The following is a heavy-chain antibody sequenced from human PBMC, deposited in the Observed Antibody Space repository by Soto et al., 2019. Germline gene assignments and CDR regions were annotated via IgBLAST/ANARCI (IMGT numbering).Heavy chain of an antibody. J-gene: IGHJ3*02. Sequence: QIHLVESGGGVVQPGTSQRLSCAASGFTLSSYGMHWVRQAPGKGLEWVAVISYNGNNQYYADSVRGRFTISRDNSKSTLYLQMNSLRPEDTAVYYCAKDRGHLAVAAITGGGDFDKWGQGTTVTVSS. CDR1: GFTLSSYG. CDR2: ISYNGNNQ. V-gene: IGHV3-30*18. D-gene: IGHD6-19*01. CDR3: AKDRGHLAVAAITGGGDFDK.